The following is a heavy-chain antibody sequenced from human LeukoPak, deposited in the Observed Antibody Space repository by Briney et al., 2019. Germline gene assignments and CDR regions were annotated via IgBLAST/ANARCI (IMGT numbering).Heavy chain of an antibody. CDR2: INPNSGGT. CDR1: GYTFTGYY. J-gene: IGHJ4*02. CDR3: ARDKEGAMGSFDY. Sequence: ASVKVSCKASGYTFTGYYMHWVRQGPGQGLEWMGWINPNSGGTNYAQKFQGRVTMTRDTSISTAYMELSRLRSDDTAVYYCARDKEGAMGSFDYWGQGTLVTVSS. V-gene: IGHV1-2*02. D-gene: IGHD5-18*01.